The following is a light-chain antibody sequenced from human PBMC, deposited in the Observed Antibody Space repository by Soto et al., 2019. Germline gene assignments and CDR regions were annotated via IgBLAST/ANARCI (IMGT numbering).Light chain of an antibody. V-gene: IGKV3-15*01. CDR3: QQYSNWPPT. Sequence: EVVMTQSPATLSVSPGERATLSCRASQTVHRNLAWYQQKPGQAPSLLISYASTRATGIPARFSGSGSGTEFTLTISSLQSEDSGVYYCQQYSNWPPTFGPGTKVEIK. J-gene: IGKJ3*01. CDR1: QTVHRN. CDR2: YAS.